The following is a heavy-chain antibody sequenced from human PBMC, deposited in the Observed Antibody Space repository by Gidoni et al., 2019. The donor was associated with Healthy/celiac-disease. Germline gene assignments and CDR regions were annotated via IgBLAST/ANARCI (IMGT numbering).Heavy chain of an antibody. J-gene: IGHJ3*02. CDR1: GFTFSSYW. CDR3: ARAPIYCGGDCYSNDAFDI. D-gene: IGHD2-21*02. Sequence: EVQLVESGGGLVQPGGSLRLSCAASGFTFSSYWMSWVRQAPGKGLEWVANIKQDGSEKYYVDSVKGRFTISRDNAKNSLYLQMNSLRAEDTAVYYCARAPIYCGGDCYSNDAFDIWGQGTMVTVSS. V-gene: IGHV3-7*03. CDR2: IKQDGSEK.